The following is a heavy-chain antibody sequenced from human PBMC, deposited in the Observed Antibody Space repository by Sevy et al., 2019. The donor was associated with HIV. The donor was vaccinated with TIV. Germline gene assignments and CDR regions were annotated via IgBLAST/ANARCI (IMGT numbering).Heavy chain of an antibody. CDR2: IIPIFGTA. CDR1: GGTFSSYA. Sequence: ASVKVSCKASGGTFSSYAISWVRQAPGQGLEWMGGIIPIFGTANYAQKFQGRVTITADESTSTAYMELSSLRSEETAVYYCASESITIFGVVIRGYGMDVWGQGTTVTVSS. D-gene: IGHD3-3*01. V-gene: IGHV1-69*13. CDR3: ASESITIFGVVIRGYGMDV. J-gene: IGHJ6*02.